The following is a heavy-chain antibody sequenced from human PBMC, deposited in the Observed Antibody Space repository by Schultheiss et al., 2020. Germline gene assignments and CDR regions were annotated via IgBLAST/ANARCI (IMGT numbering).Heavy chain of an antibody. V-gene: IGHV1-18*04. CDR1: GYTFTSYG. J-gene: IGHJ6*02. D-gene: IGHD3-10*02. CDR2: ISPNNGNR. Sequence: ASVKVSCKASGYTFTSYGISWVRQAPGQGLEWMGWISPNNGNRNYAQKFQGRVTMTTDTSTSTAYMELRSLRSDDTAVYYCASCAGRLVNYYGMDVWGQGTTVTVSS. CDR3: ASCAGRLVNYYGMDV.